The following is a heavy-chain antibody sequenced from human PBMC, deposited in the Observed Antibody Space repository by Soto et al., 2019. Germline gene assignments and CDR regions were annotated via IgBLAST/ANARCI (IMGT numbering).Heavy chain of an antibody. J-gene: IGHJ6*02. CDR2: IYPGDSDT. CDR3: PRPTDITMVLGGRNQYGMDV. CDR1: GYSFTSYW. Sequence: PGQSLKISCKGSGYSFTSYWLGWVRQMPVKVLAWMGIIYPGDSDTRYSPSFQGQVTISADKSISTAYLQWSSLTAADTAMYYCPRPTDITMVLGGRNQYGMDVCRQGTT. V-gene: IGHV5-51*01. D-gene: IGHD3-10*01.